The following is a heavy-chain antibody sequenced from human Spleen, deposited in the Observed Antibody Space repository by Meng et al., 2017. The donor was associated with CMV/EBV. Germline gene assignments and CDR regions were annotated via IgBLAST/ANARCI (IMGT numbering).Heavy chain of an antibody. Sequence: SGFTLSDYAMTWVRQAPGKGLEWLSTINGSGGNTGYADTFKGRFTMTRNNSKSTLYLQMSSPRAEDTAVYYCARFGENCSGATCYVDYWGQGALVTVSS. CDR1: GFTLSDYA. V-gene: IGHV3-23*01. CDR3: ARFGENCSGATCYVDY. CDR2: INGSGGNT. J-gene: IGHJ4*02. D-gene: IGHD2-2*01.